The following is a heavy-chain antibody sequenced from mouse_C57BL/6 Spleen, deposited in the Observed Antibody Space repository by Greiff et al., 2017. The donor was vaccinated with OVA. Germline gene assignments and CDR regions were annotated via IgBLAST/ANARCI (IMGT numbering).Heavy chain of an antibody. V-gene: IGHV1-74*01. CDR1: GYTFTSYW. J-gene: IGHJ2*01. D-gene: IGHD1-1*01. CDR2: IHPSDSDT. Sequence: QVQLQQPGAELVKPGASVKVSCKASGYTFTSYWMHWVKQRPGQGLEWIGRIHPSDSDTNYNQKFKGKATLTVDNSSSTAYIQLSSLTSEDSAVYYRAIRVTTVEADYWGQGNTRTVSS. CDR3: AIRVTTVEADY.